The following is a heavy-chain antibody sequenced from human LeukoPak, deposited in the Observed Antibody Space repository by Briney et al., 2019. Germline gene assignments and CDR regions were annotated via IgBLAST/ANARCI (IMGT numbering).Heavy chain of an antibody. V-gene: IGHV1-46*01. D-gene: IGHD5-24*01. CDR1: GYTLTSYY. Sequence: ASVKVSCKASGYTLTSYYMHWVRQAPGQGLEWMGLINPGGDSTDYAQNFQGRVTMTRDTSTSTVYMGLSSLRSEDTAVYYCARIRDGYNDAYDIWGQGTMVTVSS. CDR2: INPGGDST. J-gene: IGHJ3*02. CDR3: ARIRDGYNDAYDI.